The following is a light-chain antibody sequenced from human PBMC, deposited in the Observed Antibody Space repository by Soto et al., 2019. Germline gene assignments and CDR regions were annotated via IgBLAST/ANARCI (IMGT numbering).Light chain of an antibody. CDR1: QTINNY. V-gene: IGKV3-20*01. Sequence: EIVLTQSPGTLSLSPGERATLSCRASQTINNYVAWYQQKPGQAPRVLIYDSSIRATGVPDRFSGSGSGTDSTLTISRLEPEDFAVYYCQQYVDSPDTFGGGTKVEIK. J-gene: IGKJ4*01. CDR2: DSS. CDR3: QQYVDSPDT.